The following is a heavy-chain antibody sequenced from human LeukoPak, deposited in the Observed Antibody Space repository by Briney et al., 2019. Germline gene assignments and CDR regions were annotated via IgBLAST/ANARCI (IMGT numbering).Heavy chain of an antibody. Sequence: GGSLRLSCAASGFTFSNYAMNWVRQDPGKGLEWVSAISGSDGRAYYADSVKGRFTISSDNSKNTLYLQMNNLRAEDTALNYCAKRISTQDALDLWGQGTMVAVSS. J-gene: IGHJ3*01. CDR1: GFTFSNYA. D-gene: IGHD2-2*01. CDR2: ISGSDGRA. CDR3: AKRISTQDALDL. V-gene: IGHV3-23*01.